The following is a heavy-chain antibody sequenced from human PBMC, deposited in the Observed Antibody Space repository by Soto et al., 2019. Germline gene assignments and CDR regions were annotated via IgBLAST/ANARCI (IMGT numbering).Heavy chain of an antibody. J-gene: IGHJ4*02. CDR3: ARGGGPTTTTLNTYDY. V-gene: IGHV4-59*01. D-gene: IGHD3-16*01. Sequence: SETLSLTCNVSGGSMSFYYWSWLRQPPGKGLEWVGYIYYRGTTNYNPSLRSRVTILIDMSKNQFSLKMTSVTAADTAVYYCARGGGPTTTTLNTYDYWAQGSLVTVSS. CDR2: IYYRGTT. CDR1: GGSMSFYY.